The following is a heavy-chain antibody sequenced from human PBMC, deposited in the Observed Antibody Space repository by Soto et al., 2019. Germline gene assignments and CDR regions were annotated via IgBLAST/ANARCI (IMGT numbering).Heavy chain of an antibody. V-gene: IGHV4-30-4*01. CDR3: VRIQRDSAMGHLDY. CDR1: GDYVTSDDFY. D-gene: IGHD5-18*01. CDR2: IYHRGIT. Sequence: SEPLSLTCVFSGDYVTSDDFYLVWNQQPPGKGLEYIAYIYHRGITDSNPSLKSRLTIAVDTSKNQFSLNLASVTAADTAVYYCVRIQRDSAMGHLDYWGQGILGTVSS. J-gene: IGHJ4*02.